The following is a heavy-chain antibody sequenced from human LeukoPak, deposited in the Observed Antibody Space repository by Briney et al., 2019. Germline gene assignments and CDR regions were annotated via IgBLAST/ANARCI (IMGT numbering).Heavy chain of an antibody. D-gene: IGHD3-22*01. CDR1: GFTFSSYG. CDR2: IWYDGSNK. V-gene: IGHV3-33*01. J-gene: IGHJ4*02. CDR3: ARDHDSSLDY. Sequence: GRSLRLSCAASGFTFSSYGMHWVRQSPGKGLEWVAVIWYDGSNKYYADSVKGRFTISRDNSKNTLYLQMNSLRAEDTAVYYCARDHDSSLDYWGQGTLVTVSS.